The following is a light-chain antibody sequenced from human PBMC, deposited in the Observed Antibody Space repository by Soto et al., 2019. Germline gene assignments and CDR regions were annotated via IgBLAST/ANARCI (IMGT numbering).Light chain of an antibody. CDR2: GAS. V-gene: IGKV3-15*01. J-gene: IGKJ1*01. Sequence: EIVMTQSPATLSVSPGERATLSCRASQSVSSNLAWYQQKPGQAPRLLMFGASTRATGIPDRFRGSGSGIEFTLTITSLQSDDFGVYYCQHNNNWPLTFGRGTKVDIK. CDR1: QSVSSN. CDR3: QHNNNWPLT.